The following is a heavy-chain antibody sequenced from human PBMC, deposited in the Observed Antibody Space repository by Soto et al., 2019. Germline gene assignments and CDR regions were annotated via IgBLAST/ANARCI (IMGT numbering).Heavy chain of an antibody. J-gene: IGHJ4*02. CDR3: AGWAGWDLLLNTHCFDY. D-gene: IGHD1-26*01. V-gene: IGHV4-34*01. CDR2: INHFGST. Sequence: PSETLSLTCAVYGGPFSGYFWTWIRQPPGKGLEWIGEINHFGSTDYNPSLKSRVTISLDTAKNQISLKLSSVTAADTAVYFCAGWAGWDLLLNTHCFDYWGQGTLVTV. CDR1: GGPFSGYF.